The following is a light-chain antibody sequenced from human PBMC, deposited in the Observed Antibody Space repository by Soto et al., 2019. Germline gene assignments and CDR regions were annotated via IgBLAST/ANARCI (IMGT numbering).Light chain of an antibody. J-gene: IGKJ4*01. CDR3: KQRSNWPLT. V-gene: IGKV3-11*01. CDR1: QSVSSD. CDR2: DAS. Sequence: EIVLTQSPATLSLSPVARATLSCMASQSVSSDVAGYQQKPGQAPRLLIYDASNRATGSPARFSGSGSGTDFTLTISRLEPEDVAVYYCKQRSNWPLTFGGGTKVEIK.